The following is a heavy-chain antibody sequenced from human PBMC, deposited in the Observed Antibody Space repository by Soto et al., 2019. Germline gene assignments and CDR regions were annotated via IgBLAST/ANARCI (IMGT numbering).Heavy chain of an antibody. CDR1: GFTFSSYE. CDR2: ISSSGSTI. V-gene: IGHV3-48*03. CDR3: ARDPRGVEDYGSGSGAFDI. Sequence: VQLVESGGGVVQPGRSLRLSCAASGFTFSSYEMNWVRQAPGKGLEWVSYISSSGSTIYYADSVKGRFTISRDNAKNSLYLQMNSLRAEDTAVYYCARDPRGVEDYGSGSGAFDIWGQGTMVTVSS. D-gene: IGHD3-10*01. J-gene: IGHJ3*02.